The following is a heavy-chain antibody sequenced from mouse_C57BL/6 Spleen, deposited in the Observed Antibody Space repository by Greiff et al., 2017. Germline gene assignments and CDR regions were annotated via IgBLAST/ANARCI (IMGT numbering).Heavy chain of an antibody. CDR3: TRIYYGSSYAMDY. CDR1: GYTFTDYE. D-gene: IGHD1-1*01. J-gene: IGHJ4*01. V-gene: IGHV1-15*01. Sequence: VQLQQSGAELVRPGASVTLSCKASGYTFTDYEMHWVKQTPVHGLEWIGAIDPETGGTAYNQKFKGKAILTADKSSSTAYMELRSLTSEDSAVYYCTRIYYGSSYAMDYWGQGTSVTVFS. CDR2: IDPETGGT.